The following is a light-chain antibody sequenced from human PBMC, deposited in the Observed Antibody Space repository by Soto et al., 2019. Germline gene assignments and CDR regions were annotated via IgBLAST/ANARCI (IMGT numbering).Light chain of an antibody. Sequence: EIVLTQSPATLSLSPGERATLACRASHSVSSSLAWYQQKPGQAPRLLIYDASNRSSGIPARFSGSGSGTAFTITISSLAPEDFAVYYCQQGSNWPPVNLGGGTKVESK. CDR3: QQGSNWPPVN. CDR2: DAS. CDR1: HSVSSS. V-gene: IGKV3-11*01. J-gene: IGKJ4*01.